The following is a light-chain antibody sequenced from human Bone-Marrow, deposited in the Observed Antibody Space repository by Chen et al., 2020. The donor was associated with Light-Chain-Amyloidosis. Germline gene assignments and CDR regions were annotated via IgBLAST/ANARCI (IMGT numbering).Light chain of an antibody. J-gene: IGLJ3*02. CDR2: GNN. V-gene: IGLV1-40*01. Sequence: QSVLTQPPSVSGAPGQRVTISCTGSSSSIGAGYDVHWYQQFPGAAPKVVIFGNNNRPSGLPDRFSGSKSGTSASLAITGLQAEDEAVYYCQSYDSSLGGWVFGGGTKLTVL. CDR1: SSSIGAGYD. CDR3: QSYDSSLGGWV.